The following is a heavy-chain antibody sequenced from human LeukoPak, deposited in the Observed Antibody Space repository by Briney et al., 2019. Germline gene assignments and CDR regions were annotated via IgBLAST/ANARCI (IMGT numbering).Heavy chain of an antibody. CDR3: ASALIGIDY. CDR2: ISGSGGNT. Sequence: PGGSLRLSCAASGFTFSTYAMSWVRQAPGKGPEWVSAISGSGGNTYYADSVKGRFTISRDNSKNTLYLQMNSLRAEDTAVYYCASALIGIDYWGQGTLVTVSS. J-gene: IGHJ4*02. V-gene: IGHV3-23*01. CDR1: GFTFSTYA. D-gene: IGHD2-8*01.